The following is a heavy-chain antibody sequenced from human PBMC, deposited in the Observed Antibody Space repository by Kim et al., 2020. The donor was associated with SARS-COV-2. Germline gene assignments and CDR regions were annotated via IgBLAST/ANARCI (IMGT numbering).Heavy chain of an antibody. Sequence: GGSLRLSCAASGVTMFKTYWMSWVRQAPGKGLEWLANIGQDGSEKNYLDSVKGRFTISRDNAENSLFLQMNNLRAEDTAVYYCARVRPRYCGDGSCWGRG. CDR2: IGQDGSEK. J-gene: IGHJ1*01. V-gene: IGHV3-7*04. CDR1: GVTMFKTYW. D-gene: IGHD2-15*01. CDR3: ARVRPRYCGDGSC.